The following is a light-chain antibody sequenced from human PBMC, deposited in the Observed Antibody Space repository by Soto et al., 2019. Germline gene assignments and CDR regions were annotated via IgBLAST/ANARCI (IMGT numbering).Light chain of an antibody. J-gene: IGLJ2*01. CDR3: SSYTTGNTLV. CDR2: EIR. V-gene: IGLV2-14*01. Sequence: QSVLTQPASVSGSPGQSITIPCTGTSSDVGGYTYVSWYQQHPGKAPKLMIYEIRNRPSGVSTRFSGSKSGNTASLTISGLKTEDEADYYCSSYTTGNTLVFGGGTKLTVL. CDR1: SSDVGGYTY.